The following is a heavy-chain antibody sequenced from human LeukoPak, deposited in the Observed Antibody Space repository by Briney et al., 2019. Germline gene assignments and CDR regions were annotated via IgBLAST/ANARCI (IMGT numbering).Heavy chain of an antibody. CDR3: ATYYYDSSGYYPDAFDI. J-gene: IGHJ3*02. D-gene: IGHD3-22*01. CDR1: GFTFSTSG. CDR2: ISYDGNNK. Sequence: GGSLRLSYAASGFTFSTSGMHWVRQAPGKGLEWVAVISYDGNNKYYADSVKGRFTISRDNSKNTLYLQMNSLRAEDTAVYYCATYYYDSSGYYPDAFDIWGQGTMVTVSS. V-gene: IGHV3-30*03.